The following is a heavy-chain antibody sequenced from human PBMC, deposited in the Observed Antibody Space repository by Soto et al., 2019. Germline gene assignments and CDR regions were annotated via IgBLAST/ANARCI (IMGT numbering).Heavy chain of an antibody. CDR1: GGSISSGGYY. CDR3: ARGSRKPGGDYVGNWFDP. D-gene: IGHD4-17*01. CDR2: IYYSGST. J-gene: IGHJ5*02. V-gene: IGHV4-31*03. Sequence: SETLSLTCTVSGGSISSGGYYWSRIRQHPGKGLEWIGYIYYSGSTYYNPSLKSRVTISVDTSKNQFSLKLSSVTAADTAVYYCARGSRKPGGDYVGNWFDPWGQGTLVTVSS.